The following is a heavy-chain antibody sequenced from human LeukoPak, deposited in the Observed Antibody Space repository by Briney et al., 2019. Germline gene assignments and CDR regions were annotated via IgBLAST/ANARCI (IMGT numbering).Heavy chain of an antibody. CDR2: ISSSGSTI. Sequence: GGSLRLSCAASGFTFSSYAMSWVRQAPGKGLEWVSYISSSGSTIYYADSVKGRFTISRDNAKKSLYLQMNSLRAEDTAVYYCARLEIAVAPPDYWGQGTLVTVSS. V-gene: IGHV3-48*04. J-gene: IGHJ4*02. CDR1: GFTFSSYA. D-gene: IGHD6-19*01. CDR3: ARLEIAVAPPDY.